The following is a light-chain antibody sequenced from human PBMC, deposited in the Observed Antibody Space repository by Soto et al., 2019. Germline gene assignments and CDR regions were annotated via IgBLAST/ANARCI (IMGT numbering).Light chain of an antibody. CDR3: QVWDNNSDHVV. CDR2: YDS. Sequence: SYELTQPPSVSVAPGKTARITCGGDNIDSKSVHWYQQRPGQAPVLVIYYDSDRPSGIPERFSGSNSGNTATLTISRVEAGDEADYYCQVWDNNSDHVVFGGGTQLTVL. V-gene: IGLV3-21*04. J-gene: IGLJ2*01. CDR1: NIDSKS.